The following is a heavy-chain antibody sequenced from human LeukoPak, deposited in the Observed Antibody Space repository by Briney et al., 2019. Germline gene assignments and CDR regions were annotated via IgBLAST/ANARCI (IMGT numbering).Heavy chain of an antibody. CDR3: VRKLYYYDSSGAGWFDP. Sequence: GGSLRLSCAVSGFTFSNYGMHWVRQAPGKGLEWVANIKHDGSEKEYVDSVKGRFIISRDNARNSLHLQMNSLRPEDTAVYICVRKLYYYDSSGAGWFDPWGQGTLVNVSS. J-gene: IGHJ5*02. CDR2: IKHDGSEK. CDR1: GFTFSNYG. D-gene: IGHD3-22*01. V-gene: IGHV3-7*01.